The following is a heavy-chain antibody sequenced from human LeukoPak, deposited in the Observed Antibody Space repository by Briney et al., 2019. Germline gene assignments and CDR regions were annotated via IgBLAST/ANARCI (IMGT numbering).Heavy chain of an antibody. CDR1: GYGFTDYA. CDR2: IHTSTGNP. V-gene: IGHV7-4-1*02. Sequence: ASVKVSCKASGYGFTDYAMNWLRQAPGQGLEWMGWIHTSTGNPTYAQGFIGRFVFSLDTSVTTTYLQISGLKAEDTAVYYCARAYQRLGGLSFPDSWGQGTLVTVSS. J-gene: IGHJ5*01. D-gene: IGHD3-16*02. CDR3: ARAYQRLGGLSFPDS.